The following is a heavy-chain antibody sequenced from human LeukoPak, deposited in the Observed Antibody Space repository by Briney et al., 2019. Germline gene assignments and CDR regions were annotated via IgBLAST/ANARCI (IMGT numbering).Heavy chain of an antibody. V-gene: IGHV3-23*01. D-gene: IGHD6-13*01. CDR2: IGGSGSST. Sequence: GGSLRLSCAASGFTFSSYAMNWVRQAPGKGLDWVSAIGGSGSSTYYADSVKGRFTISRDNSKNTLYLQMNSLRAEDTAVYYCARGAPYSSSWYFYFDYWGQGTLVTVSS. J-gene: IGHJ4*02. CDR3: ARGAPYSSSWYFYFDY. CDR1: GFTFSSYA.